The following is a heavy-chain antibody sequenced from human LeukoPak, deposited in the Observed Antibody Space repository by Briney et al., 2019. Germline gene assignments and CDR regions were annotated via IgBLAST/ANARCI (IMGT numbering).Heavy chain of an antibody. J-gene: IGHJ6*03. V-gene: IGHV1-18*01. CDR3: AKFLYSSSWYLGGEYYYYMDV. CDR1: GYTFTSYG. CDR2: ISAYNGNT. Sequence: GASVKVSCKASGYTFTSYGISGVRPAPGQGLEWMGWISAYNGNTNYAQKLQGRVTMTTDTSTSTAYMELRSLRSDGTAVYYCAKFLYSSSWYLGGEYYYYMDVWGKGTTVTVSS. D-gene: IGHD6-13*01.